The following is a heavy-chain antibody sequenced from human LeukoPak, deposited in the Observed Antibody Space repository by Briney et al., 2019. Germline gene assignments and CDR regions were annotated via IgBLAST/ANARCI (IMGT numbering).Heavy chain of an antibody. Sequence: GGSLRLSCAASGFTFSSYGMHWVRQAPGKGLEWVGFIRSKAYGGTTEYAASVKGRFTISRDDSKSIAYLQMNSLKTEDTAVYYCTREVVVAAPLDYWGQGTLVTVSS. J-gene: IGHJ4*02. V-gene: IGHV3-49*04. CDR1: GFTFSSYG. D-gene: IGHD2-15*01. CDR2: IRSKAYGGTT. CDR3: TREVVVAAPLDY.